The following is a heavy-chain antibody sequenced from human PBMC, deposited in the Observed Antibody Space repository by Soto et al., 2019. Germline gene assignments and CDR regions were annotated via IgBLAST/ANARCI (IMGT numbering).Heavy chain of an antibody. V-gene: IGHV4-30-2*01. CDR2: IYHSGST. CDR1: GGSISSGGYS. CDR3: ARGYSSSWYRMDYFDY. D-gene: IGHD6-13*01. J-gene: IGHJ4*02. Sequence: QLQLQESGSGLVKPSQTLSLTCAVSGGSISSGGYSWSWIRQPPGKGLEWIGYIYHSGSTYYNPSLKSRVTISVDRSKNQFSLKLSSVTAADTAVYYCARGYSSSWYRMDYFDYWGQGTLVTVSS.